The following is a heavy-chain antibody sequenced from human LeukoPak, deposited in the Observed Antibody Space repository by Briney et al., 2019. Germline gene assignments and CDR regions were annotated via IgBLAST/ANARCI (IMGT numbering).Heavy chain of an antibody. V-gene: IGHV1-2*02. CDR3: ARDHWGNYYGTSPIYYMDV. CDR2: INPNSGGT. D-gene: IGHD3-10*01. J-gene: IGHJ6*03. CDR1: GYTFTSYG. Sequence: GASVKVSCKASGYTFTSYGISWVRQAPGQGLEWMGWINPNSGGTNYAQKFQGRVTMTRDTSISTAYMELSRLRSDDTAVYYCARDHWGNYYGTSPIYYMDVWGKGTTVTISS.